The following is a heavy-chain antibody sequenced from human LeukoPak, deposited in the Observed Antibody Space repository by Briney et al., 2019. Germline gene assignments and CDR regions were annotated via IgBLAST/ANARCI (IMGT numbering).Heavy chain of an antibody. Sequence: SVKISCKASGGTFSSYAISWVRQAPGQGLEWMGGIIPIFGTANYAQKFQGRVTITTDESTSTAYMELSNLRSEDTAVYYCARGDITMTPSDYWGQGTLVTVSS. CDR1: GGTFSSYA. V-gene: IGHV1-69*05. CDR3: ARGDITMTPSDY. CDR2: IIPIFGTA. J-gene: IGHJ4*02. D-gene: IGHD3-22*01.